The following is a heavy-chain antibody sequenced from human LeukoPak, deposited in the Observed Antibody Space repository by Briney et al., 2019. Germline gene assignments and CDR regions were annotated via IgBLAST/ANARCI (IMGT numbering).Heavy chain of an antibody. D-gene: IGHD3-3*01. CDR1: GFTFSTTA. Sequence: GGSLRLSCAASGFTFSTTAMGWVRQAPGKGLEWVANIKLDGSEKNYVDSVKGRFTISRDNTKNSLYLQMNSLRVEDTAVFYCARDQYDTWSRRGNFDSWGQGTLVIVSS. V-gene: IGHV3-7*03. J-gene: IGHJ4*02. CDR3: ARDQYDTWSRRGNFDS. CDR2: IKLDGSEK.